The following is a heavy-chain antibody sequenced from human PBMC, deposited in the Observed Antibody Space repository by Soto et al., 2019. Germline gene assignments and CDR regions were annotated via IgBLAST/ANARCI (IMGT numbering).Heavy chain of an antibody. V-gene: IGHV1-18*04. CDR3: ARVIPGRAGAAFDY. Sequence: QVQLVQSGAEVKKPGASVKVSCKASGYTFTSYGISWVRQAPGQGLEWMGWISAYNGNTNYAQKQQGRVTMTTATSTSTAYVEMRSMRSDDTDVYYCARVIPGRAGAAFDYWGQGTLVTVSS. J-gene: IGHJ4*02. CDR2: ISAYNGNT. D-gene: IGHD6-13*01. CDR1: GYTFTSYG.